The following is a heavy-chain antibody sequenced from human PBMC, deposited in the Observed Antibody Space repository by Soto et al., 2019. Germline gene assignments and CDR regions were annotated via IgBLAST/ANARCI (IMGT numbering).Heavy chain of an antibody. V-gene: IGHV3-33*01. CDR2: IWYDGSNK. D-gene: IGHD4-4*01. J-gene: IGHJ4*02. CDR1: GFTFSSYG. Sequence: PGGSLRLSCAASGFTFSSYGMHWVRQAPGKGLEWVAVIWYDGSNKYYADSVKGRFTISRDNSKNTLYLQMNSLRAEGTAVYYCARDLSNYPLYYFDYWGQGTLVTVSS. CDR3: ARDLSNYPLYYFDY.